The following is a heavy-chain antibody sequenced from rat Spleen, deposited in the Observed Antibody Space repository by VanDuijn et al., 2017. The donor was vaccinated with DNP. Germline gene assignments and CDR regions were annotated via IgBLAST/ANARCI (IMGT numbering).Heavy chain of an antibody. Sequence: EVQLVESGGGLVQPGRSLKLSCAASGFTFSNYGMAWVRQAPKKGLEWVATISTSGGSTYYRDSVKGRFTIARDNAKSTLYLQMDSLRSEDTATYYCTTANGYWGQGVMVTVSS. CDR3: TTANGY. CDR2: ISTSGGST. CDR1: GFTFSNYG. D-gene: IGHD3-4*01. V-gene: IGHV5-27*01. J-gene: IGHJ2*01.